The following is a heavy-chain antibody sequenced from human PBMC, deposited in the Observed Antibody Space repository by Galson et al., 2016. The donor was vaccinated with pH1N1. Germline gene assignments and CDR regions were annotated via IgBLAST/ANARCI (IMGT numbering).Heavy chain of an antibody. CDR1: GGTFGSYG. J-gene: IGHJ2*01. Sequence: QSGAEVKKPGESLKISCKASGGTFGSYGINWVRQAPGQGLEWMGGIIPIFNTVKYAQNFQGRVTITADESTTTAYMELSSLRSEDTAMYHCAREDYYDTDLSDWYFDLWGRGTLLTVSS. CDR2: IIPIFNTV. CDR3: AREDYYDTDLSDWYFDL. V-gene: IGHV1-69*01. D-gene: IGHD3-22*01.